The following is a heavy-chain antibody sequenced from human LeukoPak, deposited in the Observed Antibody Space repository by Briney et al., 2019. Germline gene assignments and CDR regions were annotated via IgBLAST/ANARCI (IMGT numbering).Heavy chain of an antibody. CDR2: IYSGGRT. V-gene: IGHV3-66*02. D-gene: IGHD4-11*01. CDR3: AREGTVTTTFDY. J-gene: IGHJ4*02. Sequence: GGSLRLSCAASGFTVSSNHMSWVRQAPGKGLEWVSVIYSGGRTYYADSVKGRFTVSRDNSRNTVYLQMSSLRAEDTAVYYCAREGTVTTTFDYRGQGTLVTVSS. CDR1: GFTVSSNH.